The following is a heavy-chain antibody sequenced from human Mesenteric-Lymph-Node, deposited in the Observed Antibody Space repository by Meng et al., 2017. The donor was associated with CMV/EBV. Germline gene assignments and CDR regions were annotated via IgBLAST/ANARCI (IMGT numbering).Heavy chain of an antibody. CDR3: AKDLYGGSYYPRPFDY. CDR2: ISGSAIDT. J-gene: IGHJ4*02. D-gene: IGHD1-26*01. CDR1: GFTFSSYS. Sequence: GESLKISCAGSGFTFSSYSMTWVRQAPGKGLEWVSAISGSAIDTYYADSLKGRFTISRDNSKDTLYLQMNSLRADDTAVYYCAKDLYGGSYYPRPFDYWGQGTLVTVSS. V-gene: IGHV3-23*01.